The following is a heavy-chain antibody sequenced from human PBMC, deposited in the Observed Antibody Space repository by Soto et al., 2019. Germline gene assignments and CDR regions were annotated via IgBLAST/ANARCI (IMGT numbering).Heavy chain of an antibody. CDR1: GGSISSSNW. J-gene: IGHJ4*02. CDR2: IYHSGST. V-gene: IGHV4-4*02. CDR3: AISRYSYGLKTDY. D-gene: IGHD5-18*01. Sequence: QVQLQESGPGLVKPSGTLSLTCAVSGGSISSSNWWSWVRQPPGKGLEWIGEIYHSGSTNYNPSLKSRVTISVDKSNKQFYLRLSSVSAADTAVYYCAISRYSYGLKTDYWGQGTLVTVSS.